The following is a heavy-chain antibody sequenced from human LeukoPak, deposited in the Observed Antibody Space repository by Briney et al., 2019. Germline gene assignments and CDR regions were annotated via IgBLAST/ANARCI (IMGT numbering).Heavy chain of an antibody. CDR2: ISSSSSYI. V-gene: IGHV3-21*01. Sequence: GGSLRLSCAASGFTFSIYSMNWVRQAPGKGLEWVSSISSSSSYIYYADSVKGRFTISRDNAKNSLYLQMNSLRAEDTAVYYCARVGYYDFWSGYYPDDYYYYGMDVWGQGTTVTVSS. CDR1: GFTFSIYS. CDR3: ARVGYYDFWSGYYPDDYYYYGMDV. D-gene: IGHD3-3*01. J-gene: IGHJ6*02.